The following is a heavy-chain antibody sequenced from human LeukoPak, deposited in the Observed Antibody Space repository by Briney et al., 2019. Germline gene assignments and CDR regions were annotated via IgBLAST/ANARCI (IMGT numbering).Heavy chain of an antibody. J-gene: IGHJ4*02. D-gene: IGHD1-7*01. CDR2: ICSGGNT. CDR1: GFTVSRNY. Sequence: GGSLRLSCAASGFTVSRNYMSWVRQAPGKGLEWVSFICSGGNTYYADSVKGRFTISRDNSKNTLYLQVNSLRAEDTAVYYCARASGTTFSYFDSWGQGTLVTVSS. V-gene: IGHV3-66*01. CDR3: ARASGTTFSYFDS.